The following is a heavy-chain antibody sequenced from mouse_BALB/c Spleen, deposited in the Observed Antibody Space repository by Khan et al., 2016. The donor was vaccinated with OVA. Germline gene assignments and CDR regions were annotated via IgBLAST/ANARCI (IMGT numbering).Heavy chain of an antibody. V-gene: IGHV1S81*02. CDR2: INPSNGGT. Sequence: QVQLQQPGAELVKPGASVKLSCKASGYTFTSYYMYWVKQRPGQGLEWIGGINPSNGGTNFNEKFKSKATLTVDKSSSTAYMQLSSLTSEDSAVYYCTRYGNWGFYAMDYWGQGTSVTVSS. CDR3: TRYGNWGFYAMDY. D-gene: IGHD2-1*01. J-gene: IGHJ4*01. CDR1: GYTFTSYY.